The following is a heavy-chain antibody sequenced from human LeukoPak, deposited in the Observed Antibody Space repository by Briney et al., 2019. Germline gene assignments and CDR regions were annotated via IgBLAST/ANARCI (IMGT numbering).Heavy chain of an antibody. J-gene: IGHJ3*02. CDR3: AKIPSPWLLRRGDNFDI. D-gene: IGHD3-22*01. Sequence: PGESLRLSCAASGFTLSSYGMSWVRQAPGKGLDWVSAISGSGGSTYYADSVKGRFTISRDNSKNTMYLRMKSLRAGDTAVYYCAKIPSPWLLRRGDNFDIWGQGTKVTVSA. CDR1: GFTLSSYG. V-gene: IGHV3-23*01. CDR2: ISGSGGST.